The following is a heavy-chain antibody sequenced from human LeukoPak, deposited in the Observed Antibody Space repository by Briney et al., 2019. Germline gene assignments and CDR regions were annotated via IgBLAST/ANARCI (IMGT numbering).Heavy chain of an antibody. V-gene: IGHV3-74*01. CDR1: GFTFRRYW. D-gene: IGHD3-10*01. CDR2: ISDDGSTT. Sequence: GGSLRLSCAASGFTFRRYWMHWVRQVPGKGLVWVSRISDDGSTTTYADFVKGRFTISRDNAKNTLYLQMSSLRAEDTAVYYCARSPNYKGYFDYWGQGTLVTVSS. CDR3: ARSPNYKGYFDY. J-gene: IGHJ4*02.